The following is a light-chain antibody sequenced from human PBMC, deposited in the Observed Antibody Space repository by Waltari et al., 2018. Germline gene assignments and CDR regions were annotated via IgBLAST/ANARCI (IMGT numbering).Light chain of an antibody. V-gene: IGKV3D-15*01. Sequence: IVMTQSPATLSPSQGESATLSCRASQSVRSTFDWFQQKPGQPPRLLIYGTSTRAAGIPARFTGSGSGTEFRLTISSLQPEDFATYYWQQYDYWPWTFGQGTRVETK. CDR2: GTS. J-gene: IGKJ1*01. CDR1: QSVRST. CDR3: QQYDYWPWT.